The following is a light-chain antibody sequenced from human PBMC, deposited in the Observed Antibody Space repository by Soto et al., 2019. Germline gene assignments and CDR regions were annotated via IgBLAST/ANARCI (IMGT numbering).Light chain of an antibody. CDR1: QSVDDW. J-gene: IGKJ1*01. Sequence: DIQMTQSPSTLSASVGDRVTITCRASQSVDDWLAWFQQKPGKAPKVLIHKASSLDSGVPPRFSGSGFGTEFTLTITSLQPDDFATYYCQHYSASSPWTFGQGTKVEIK. CDR2: KAS. CDR3: QHYSASSPWT. V-gene: IGKV1-5*03.